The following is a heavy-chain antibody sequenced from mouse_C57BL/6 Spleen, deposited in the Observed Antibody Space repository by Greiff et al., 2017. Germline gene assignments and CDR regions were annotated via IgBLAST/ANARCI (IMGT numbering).Heavy chain of an antibody. Sequence: QVQLQQSGAELMKPGASVKLSCKATGYTITGYWIEWVKQRPGHGLEWIGEILPGSGSTKYDAKFKGKDTFTADTSSNTAYLQLSSLTTENSAIYYCATIYFRNYGAMDYWGQGTSVTVSS. CDR3: ATIYFRNYGAMDY. CDR2: ILPGSGST. V-gene: IGHV1-9*01. CDR1: GYTITGYW. D-gene: IGHD2-1*01. J-gene: IGHJ4*01.